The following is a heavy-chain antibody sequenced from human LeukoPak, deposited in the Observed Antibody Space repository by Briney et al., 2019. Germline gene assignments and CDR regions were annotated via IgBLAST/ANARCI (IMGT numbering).Heavy chain of an antibody. J-gene: IGHJ4*02. CDR1: GFTFSSYA. D-gene: IGHD3-22*01. CDR3: ARDPNYYDSSGWSKFDY. CDR2: ISYDGSNK. V-gene: IGHV3-30*04. Sequence: GGSLRLSCAASGFTFSSYAMHWVRQAPGKGLEWVAVISYDGSNKYYADSVKGRFTISRDNSKNTLYLQMNSLRAEDTAVYYCARDPNYYDSSGWSKFDYWGQGTLVTVSS.